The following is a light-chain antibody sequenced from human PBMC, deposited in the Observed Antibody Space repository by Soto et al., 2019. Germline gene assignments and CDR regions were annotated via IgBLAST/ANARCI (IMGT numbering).Light chain of an antibody. CDR1: SSNIGINP. Sequence: QAVVTQPPSASGTPGQRVTISCSGSSSNIGINPVNWYHQLPGTAPKLLIYSNDQRPSGVPDRFSGSKSGTSASLAISGLQSDDEADYSCAVWDDSLNVVVFGGGTQLTVL. CDR2: SND. V-gene: IGLV1-44*01. J-gene: IGLJ2*01. CDR3: AVWDDSLNVVV.